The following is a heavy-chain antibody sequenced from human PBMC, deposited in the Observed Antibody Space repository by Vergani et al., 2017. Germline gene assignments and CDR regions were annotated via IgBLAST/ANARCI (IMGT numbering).Heavy chain of an antibody. Sequence: QVQLQESGPGLVKPSETLSLTCAVSGNSISSGYYWGWIRQPPGKGLEWIGSIYHSGSTYYNPSLKSRVTISVDTSKNQFSLKLSSVTAADTAVYYCAGHPAGYCSGGSCLRWFDPWGQGTLVTVSS. CDR2: IYHSGST. J-gene: IGHJ5*02. D-gene: IGHD2-15*01. CDR1: GNSISSGYY. CDR3: AGHPAGYCSGGSCLRWFDP. V-gene: IGHV4-38-2*01.